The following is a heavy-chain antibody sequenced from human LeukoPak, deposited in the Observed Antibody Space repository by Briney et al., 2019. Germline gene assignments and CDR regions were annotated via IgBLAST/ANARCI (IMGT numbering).Heavy chain of an antibody. CDR2: ISSSSSYI. CDR1: GFTFSSYS. Sequence: GGSLRLSCAASGFTFSSYSMNWVRQAPGKGLEWVSSISSSSSYIYYADSVKGRFTISRDNAKNSLYLQMNSLRAEDTAVYYCARDGRVRYYGSGSYYKGGFVDYWGQGTLVTVSS. V-gene: IGHV3-21*01. CDR3: ARDGRVRYYGSGSYYKGGFVDY. J-gene: IGHJ4*02. D-gene: IGHD3-10*01.